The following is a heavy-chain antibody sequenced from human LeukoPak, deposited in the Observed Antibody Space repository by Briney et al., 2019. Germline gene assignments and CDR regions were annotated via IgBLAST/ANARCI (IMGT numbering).Heavy chain of an antibody. Sequence: PSETLSLTCTVSGGSINSYYWSWTPQPPGEGLEWIGYIYYSGSTNYNPSLKSRVTMSVDTSKNQLSLKLSSVTAADTAVYYCARWYCSSSTCYHMDVWGKGATVTVSS. V-gene: IGHV4-59*01. CDR1: GGSINSYY. J-gene: IGHJ6*03. CDR2: IYYSGST. D-gene: IGHD2-2*01. CDR3: ARWYCSSSTCYHMDV.